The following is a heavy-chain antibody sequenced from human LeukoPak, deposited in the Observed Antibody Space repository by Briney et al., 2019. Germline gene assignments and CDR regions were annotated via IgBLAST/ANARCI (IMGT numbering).Heavy chain of an antibody. Sequence: SETLSLTCTVSGGSISSGSYYWSWIRQPAGKGLEWIGRIYASGSTNYNPSLKSRVTISVDTSKNQFSLKLSSVTAADTAVYYCARMIVSSSWFFDIWGQGTMVTVSS. CDR1: GGSISSGSYY. D-gene: IGHD6-13*01. V-gene: IGHV4-61*02. J-gene: IGHJ3*02. CDR3: ARMIVSSSWFFDI. CDR2: IYASGST.